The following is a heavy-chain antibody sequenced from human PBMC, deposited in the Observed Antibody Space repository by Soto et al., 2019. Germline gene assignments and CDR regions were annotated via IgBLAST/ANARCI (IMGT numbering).Heavy chain of an antibody. Sequence: SETLSLTCTVSGGSLSSHFWAWIRQPPGKGLEWVGYIFYTGITNYNPSLQSRVSISVDTSKERFSLTLNSVTAADTAVYYCARGGYDFSGVNFDEGFDFWGQGIPVTVSS. D-gene: IGHD3-22*01. J-gene: IGHJ3*01. V-gene: IGHV4-59*11. CDR3: ARGGYDFSGVNFDEGFDF. CDR1: GGSLSSHF. CDR2: IFYTGIT.